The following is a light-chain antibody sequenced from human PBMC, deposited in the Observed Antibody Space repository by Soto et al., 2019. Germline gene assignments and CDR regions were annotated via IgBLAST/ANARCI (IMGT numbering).Light chain of an antibody. J-gene: IGLJ3*02. CDR2: LNSDGSH. CDR3: QTWGTGLLV. Sequence: QLVLTQSPSASASLGASVKRTCTLSSGHSSYAIAWHQQQPEKGPRYLMKLNSDGSHSKGDGIPDRFSGSSSGAERYLTISSLQSEDEADYYCQTWGTGLLVFGGGTKLTVL. V-gene: IGLV4-69*01. CDR1: SGHSSYA.